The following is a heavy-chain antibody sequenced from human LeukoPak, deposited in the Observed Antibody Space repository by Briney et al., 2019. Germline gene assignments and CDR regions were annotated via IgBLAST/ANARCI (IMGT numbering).Heavy chain of an antibody. CDR1: GGSISGYY. D-gene: IGHD3-22*01. Sequence: SETLSLTCTVSGGSISGYYWSWIRQPPGKGLEWIGEINHSGNTNYNPSLKSRVTMSVDTSKNQFSLKLSSVTAADTAVYYCAREGDTMIVVDLDYWGQGTLVTVSS. CDR2: INHSGNT. V-gene: IGHV4-34*01. J-gene: IGHJ4*02. CDR3: AREGDTMIVVDLDY.